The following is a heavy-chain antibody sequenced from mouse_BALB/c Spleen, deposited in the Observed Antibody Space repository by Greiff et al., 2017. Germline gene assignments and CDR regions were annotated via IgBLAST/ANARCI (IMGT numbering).Heavy chain of an antibody. CDR2: ISYSGST. V-gene: IGHV3-8*02. CDR1: GDSITSGY. Sequence: EVHLVESGPSLVKPSQTLSLTCSVTGDSITSGYWNWIRKFPGNKLEYMGYISYSGSTYYNPSLKSRISITRDTSKNQYYLQLNSVTTEDTATYYCARIYYYGSSRFHYFDYWGQGTTLTVSS. CDR3: ARIYYYGSSRFHYFDY. D-gene: IGHD1-1*01. J-gene: IGHJ2*01.